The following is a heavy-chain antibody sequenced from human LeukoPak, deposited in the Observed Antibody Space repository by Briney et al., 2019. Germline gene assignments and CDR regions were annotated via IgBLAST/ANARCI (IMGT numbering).Heavy chain of an antibody. Sequence: PGRSLRLSCAASGFTFGSYGMHWVRQAPGKGLEWVAVIWYDGSNKYYADSVKGRFTISRDNSKNTLYLQMNSLRAEDTAVYYCAKEVAAAGTNYYYYMDVWGKGTTVTVSS. CDR2: IWYDGSNK. V-gene: IGHV3-33*06. CDR1: GFTFGSYG. CDR3: AKEVAAAGTNYYYYMDV. J-gene: IGHJ6*03. D-gene: IGHD6-13*01.